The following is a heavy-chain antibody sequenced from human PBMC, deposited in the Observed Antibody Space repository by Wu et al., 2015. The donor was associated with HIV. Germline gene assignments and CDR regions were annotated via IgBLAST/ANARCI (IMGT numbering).Heavy chain of an antibody. D-gene: IGHD3-22*01. J-gene: IGHJ4*02. CDR2: INPNTGGT. V-gene: IGHV1-2*02. Sequence: QVRLVQSGAEVKKPGASVKVSCKVSGNTFSYFYIHWVRQAPGQGLEWMGWINPNTGGTNFAQKFQGRVSMTGDTSINTAYMELSRLRSDDTAIYYCARDQYYYDTSGYFDYWGQGTLVTVSS. CDR3: ARDQYYYDTSGYFDY. CDR1: GNTFSYFY.